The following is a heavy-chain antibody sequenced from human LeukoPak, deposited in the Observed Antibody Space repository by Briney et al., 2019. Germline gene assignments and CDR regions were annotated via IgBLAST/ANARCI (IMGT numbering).Heavy chain of an antibody. CDR1: GFTFSSYS. CDR3: ARWVSSYYYMDV. Sequence: GGSLRLSCAASGFTFSSYSMNWVRQAPGKGLEWVSSISSSSSYIYYADSVKGRFTISRDNAKNSLYLQMNSLRAEDTAVYYCARWVSSYYYMDVWGKGTTVTVPS. J-gene: IGHJ6*03. D-gene: IGHD2/OR15-2a*01. CDR2: ISSSSSYI. V-gene: IGHV3-21*01.